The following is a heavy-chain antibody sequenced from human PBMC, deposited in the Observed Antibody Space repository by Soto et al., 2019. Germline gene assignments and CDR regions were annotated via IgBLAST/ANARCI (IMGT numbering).Heavy chain of an antibody. CDR3: ASWGDYYDSSNYYFDY. Sequence: QVQLQESGPGLVKPSQTLSLTCTVSGGSISSGDYYWSWIRQPPGKGLELIGYIYYSGSTYYNPSLKSRVTISVDTSKNQFSLKLSSVTAADTAVYYCASWGDYYDSSNYYFDYWGQGTLVTVSS. CDR1: GGSISSGDYY. CDR2: IYYSGST. D-gene: IGHD3-22*01. J-gene: IGHJ4*02. V-gene: IGHV4-30-4*01.